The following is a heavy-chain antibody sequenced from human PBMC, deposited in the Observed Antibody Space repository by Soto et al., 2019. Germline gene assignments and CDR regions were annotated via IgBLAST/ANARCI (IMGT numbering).Heavy chain of an antibody. CDR2: IYSGGST. J-gene: IGHJ4*02. Sequence: GSLRLSCAASGFTVSSNYMSWVRQAPGKGLEWVSVIYSGGSTYYADSVKGRFTISRDNSKNTLYLQMNSLRAEDTAVYYCASSFCGGDCYPLNFDYWGQGTLVTVSS. CDR3: ASSFCGGDCYPLNFDY. V-gene: IGHV3-53*01. CDR1: GFTVSSNY. D-gene: IGHD2-21*02.